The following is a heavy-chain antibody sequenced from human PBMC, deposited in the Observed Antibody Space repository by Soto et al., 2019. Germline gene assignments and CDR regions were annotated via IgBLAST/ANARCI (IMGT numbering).Heavy chain of an antibody. J-gene: IGHJ6*02. D-gene: IGHD3-10*01. CDR2: INHSGST. CDR3: ATGRGVRGVIITTYYYYGLDV. V-gene: IGHV4-34*01. Sequence: QVQLQQWGAGLLKPSETLSLTCAVYGGSFSGYYWSWIRQPPGKGLEWMGEINHSGSTNYNPSLKSRVTISVDTSKNQFSLKLSSVSAADTAVYYCATGRGVRGVIITTYYYYGLDVWGQGTTVTVSS. CDR1: GGSFSGYY.